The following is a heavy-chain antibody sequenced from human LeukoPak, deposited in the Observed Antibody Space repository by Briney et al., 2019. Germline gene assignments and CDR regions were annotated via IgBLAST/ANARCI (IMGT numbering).Heavy chain of an antibody. J-gene: IGHJ3*01. CDR3: VSQYTITWNHYVFDF. CDR1: GGSISSGGYS. V-gene: IGHV4-30-2*01. D-gene: IGHD1-1*01. Sequence: SETLSLTCAVSGGSISSGGYSWSWIRQPPGKGPEWIGYIYHSGSTYYNPSLKSRVTISVDTSKNQFSLRLTSVTAADTAVYYCVSQYTITWNHYVFDFWGQGTMVTVSS. CDR2: IYHSGST.